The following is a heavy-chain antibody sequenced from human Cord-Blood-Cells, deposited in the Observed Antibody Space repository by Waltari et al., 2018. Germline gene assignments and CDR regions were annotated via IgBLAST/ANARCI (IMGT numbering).Heavy chain of an antibody. V-gene: IGHV3-48*03. CDR1: GFTFSSYE. CDR3: ARYGSNWNYTPGP. Sequence: EVQLVESGGGLVQPGGSLRLSCAASGFTFSSYEMNWVRQAPGKGLEWVSYISSSGSTIYYADSVKGRFTSSRDNAKNSLYLQMNSLRAEDTAVYYCARYGSNWNYTPGPWGQGTLVTVSS. D-gene: IGHD1-7*01. CDR2: ISSSGSTI. J-gene: IGHJ5*02.